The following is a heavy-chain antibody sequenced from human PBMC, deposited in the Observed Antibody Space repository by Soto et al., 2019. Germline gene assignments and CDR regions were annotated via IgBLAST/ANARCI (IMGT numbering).Heavy chain of an antibody. CDR3: AKDDVVVPAATVGYFDY. CDR2: ISGSGGST. CDR1: GFTFSSYA. Sequence: GGPQRLSCTASGFTFSSYAMSWVRQAPGKGLEWVSAISGSGGSTYYADSVKGRFTISRDNSKNTLYLQMNSLRAEDTAVYYCAKDDVVVPAATVGYFDYWGQGTLVTVSS. J-gene: IGHJ4*02. V-gene: IGHV3-23*01. D-gene: IGHD2-2*01.